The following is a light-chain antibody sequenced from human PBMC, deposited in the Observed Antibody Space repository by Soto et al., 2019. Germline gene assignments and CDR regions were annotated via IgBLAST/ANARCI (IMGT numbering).Light chain of an antibody. CDR1: QSVSNN. Sequence: EIVLTQSPGTLSLSPGERATLSCRTSQSVSNNYLAWYQQKPGQAPRLLIYGASTRATGIPARFSGSGSGTGFTLTISSLQSEDFAVYYCQQYNNWPQTFGQGTKVDIK. CDR2: GAS. CDR3: QQYNNWPQT. J-gene: IGKJ1*01. V-gene: IGKV3-15*01.